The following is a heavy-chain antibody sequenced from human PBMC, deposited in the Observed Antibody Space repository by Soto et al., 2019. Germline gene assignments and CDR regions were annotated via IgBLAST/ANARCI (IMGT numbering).Heavy chain of an antibody. CDR3: ARRPGPGGYCSGGSCYIPPGYNWFDP. J-gene: IGHJ5*02. D-gene: IGHD2-15*01. CDR2: INHSGST. V-gene: IGHV4-34*01. Sequence: PSETLSLTCAVYGGSFSGYYWSWIRQPPGKGLEWIGEINHSGSTNYNPSLKSRVTISVDTSKNQFSLKLSSVTAADTAVYYCARRPGPGGYCSGGSCYIPPGYNWFDPWGQGTLVTVSS. CDR1: GGSFSGYY.